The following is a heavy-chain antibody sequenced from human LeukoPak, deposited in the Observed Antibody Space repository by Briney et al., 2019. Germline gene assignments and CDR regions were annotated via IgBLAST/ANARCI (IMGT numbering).Heavy chain of an antibody. D-gene: IGHD5-18*01. J-gene: IGHJ6*04. CDR2: IIPIFGTA. Sequence: SVKVSCKATGGTFSSYAISWVRQAPGQGLEWMGGIIPIFGTANYAEKFQGRVTITADESTSTAYMELSSLRSEDTAVYYCASLGYSYGPTLYGMDVWGKGTTVTVSS. V-gene: IGHV1-69*01. CDR3: ASLGYSYGPTLYGMDV. CDR1: GGTFSSYA.